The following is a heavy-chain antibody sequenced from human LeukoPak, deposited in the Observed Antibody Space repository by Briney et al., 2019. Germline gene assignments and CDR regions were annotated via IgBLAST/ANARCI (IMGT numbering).Heavy chain of an antibody. V-gene: IGHV3-21*01. CDR3: ARDDYDILTGYFYYFDY. CDR1: GFTFSSYS. CDR2: ISCSGSYI. D-gene: IGHD3-9*01. J-gene: IGHJ4*02. Sequence: GGSLRLSCAASGFTFSSYSMNWVRQAPGKGLEWVSSISCSGSYIYYADSVKGRFTISRDNAKNSLYLQMNSLRAEDTAVYYCARDDYDILTGYFYYFDYWGQGTLVTVSS.